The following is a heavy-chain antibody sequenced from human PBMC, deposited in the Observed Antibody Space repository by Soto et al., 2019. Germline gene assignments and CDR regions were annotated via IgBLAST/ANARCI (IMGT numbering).Heavy chain of an antibody. Sequence: GGSLRLSCAASGFTFSSYWMHWVRQAPGKGPVWVSRVKGDGSDTTYADSVKGRFTISRDNTKNTLYLQMNSLRPEDTAVYYCARAQWLADDAFDIWGHGTMVTVSS. CDR1: GFTFSSYW. J-gene: IGHJ3*02. V-gene: IGHV3-74*01. CDR2: VKGDGSDT. D-gene: IGHD6-19*01. CDR3: ARAQWLADDAFDI.